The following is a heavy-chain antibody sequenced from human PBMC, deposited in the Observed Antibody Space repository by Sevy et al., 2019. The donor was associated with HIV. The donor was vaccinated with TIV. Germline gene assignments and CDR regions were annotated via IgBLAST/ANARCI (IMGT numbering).Heavy chain of an antibody. Sequence: GGSLRLSCAASGFIFNSDAMTWVRQAPGKGLEWVSGISGSGGSTYYADSVKGRFTISRDNSRNTLYLEMNSLRAEDTAVYYCAKGYGSGSPPDYWGQGTLVTVSS. CDR2: ISGSGGST. D-gene: IGHD3-10*01. J-gene: IGHJ4*02. CDR3: AKGYGSGSPPDY. V-gene: IGHV3-23*01. CDR1: GFIFNSDA.